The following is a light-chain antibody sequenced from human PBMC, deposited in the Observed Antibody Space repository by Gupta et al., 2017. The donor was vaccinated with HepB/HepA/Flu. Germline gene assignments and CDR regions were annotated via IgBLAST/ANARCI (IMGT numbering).Light chain of an antibody. Sequence: QCALTQPASESGSPGKSTTSSCTGTSSDVGGYNYVSWYQQHPGKAPTLMISDVFSRPSGVSNRFSGSKSGNTASLTIAGLQAEDEADYYCSSYTRSSTLVVFGGGTKLTVL. CDR2: DVF. CDR3: SSYTRSSTLVV. V-gene: IGLV2-14*03. J-gene: IGLJ2*01. CDR1: SSDVGGYNY.